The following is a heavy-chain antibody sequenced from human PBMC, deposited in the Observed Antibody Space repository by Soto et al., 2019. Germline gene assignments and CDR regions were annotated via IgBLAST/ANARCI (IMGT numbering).Heavy chain of an antibody. CDR2: IYYRGNT. D-gene: IGHD3-9*01. Sequence: SETLSLTCSVSGDSINSDKYYWGWIRQPPGKGLEWIGSIYYRGNTYYNPSVQTRVTISLDKSKSQFSLKLTSVTAADSAVYFCARLEGLATISYYFDFWGQGALVTVSS. CDR1: GDSINSDKYY. CDR3: ARLEGLATISYYFDF. J-gene: IGHJ4*02. V-gene: IGHV4-39*01.